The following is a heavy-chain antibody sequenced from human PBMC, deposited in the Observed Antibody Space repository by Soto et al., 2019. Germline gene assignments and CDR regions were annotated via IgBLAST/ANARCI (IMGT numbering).Heavy chain of an antibody. D-gene: IGHD2-21*02. J-gene: IGHJ2*01. CDR2: ISCDGTTK. Sequence: QVQLVESGGGVVKSGRSLRLSCEVSGFTFSSFAVPWVRQAPGKGLEWVALISCDGTTKYYADSVTGRFTISRDTSMDTLYLQMNSMRTEETSLCYCVKDPCGDCFDWNFDLWGQGTLVTVSS. CDR3: VKDPCGDCFDWNFDL. V-gene: IGHV3-30*04. CDR1: GFTFSSFA.